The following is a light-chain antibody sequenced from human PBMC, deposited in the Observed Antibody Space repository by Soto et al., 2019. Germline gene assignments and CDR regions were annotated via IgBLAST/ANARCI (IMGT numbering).Light chain of an antibody. J-gene: IGLJ1*01. CDR1: SSNIGSNT. V-gene: IGLV1-44*01. CDR2: SNN. CDR3: AAWDAGLNGYV. Sequence: QSVLTQPPSASGTPGQRVTISCSGSSSNIGSNTVNWYQQLPGTAPKLLIYSNNQRPSGVPDRFSGSKSGTSASLAISGLQSEEEADYYCAAWDAGLNGYVFGSGTKVTVL.